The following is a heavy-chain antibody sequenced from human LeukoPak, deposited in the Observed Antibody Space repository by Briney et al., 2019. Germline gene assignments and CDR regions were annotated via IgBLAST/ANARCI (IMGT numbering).Heavy chain of an antibody. CDR3: AGGGERPLRWFDP. CDR2: IIPIFGTA. CDR1: GGTFSSYA. V-gene: IGHV1-69*13. Sequence: VASVKVSCKASGGTFSSYAISWVRQAPGQGLEWMGGIIPIFGTANYAQKFQGRVTITADESTSTAYMELSSLRSEDTAVYYCAGGGERPLRWFDPWGQGTLVTVSS. J-gene: IGHJ5*02. D-gene: IGHD1-1*01.